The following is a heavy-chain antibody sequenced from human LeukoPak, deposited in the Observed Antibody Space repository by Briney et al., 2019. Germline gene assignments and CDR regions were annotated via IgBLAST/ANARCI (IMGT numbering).Heavy chain of an antibody. CDR1: GFTFSSYW. V-gene: IGHV3-74*01. J-gene: IGHJ4*02. D-gene: IGHD6-19*01. Sequence: GGPLRLSCAASGFTFSSYWMHWVRQAPGKGLVWVSRIETDGSSTNYADSVKGRFTISRDNAKNTLYLQMNSLRAEDTAVYYCARDPSAVTGYFDYWGQGTLVTVSS. CDR3: ARDPSAVTGYFDY. CDR2: IETDGSST.